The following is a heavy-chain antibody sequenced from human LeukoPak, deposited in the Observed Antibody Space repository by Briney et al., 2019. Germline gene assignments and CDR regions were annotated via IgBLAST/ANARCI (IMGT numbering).Heavy chain of an antibody. V-gene: IGHV3-23*01. D-gene: IGHD3-10*01. CDR1: GFTFSSYA. CDR2: ISGSGGST. J-gene: IGHJ4*02. CDR3: AKDTDPDYYGSESYDY. Sequence: GGSLRLSCAASGFTFSSYAMSWVRQAPGKGLEWVSAISGSGGSTYYADSVKGRFTISRDNSKNTLYLQMNSLRAEDTAVYYCAKDTDPDYYGSESYDYWGQGTLVTVSS.